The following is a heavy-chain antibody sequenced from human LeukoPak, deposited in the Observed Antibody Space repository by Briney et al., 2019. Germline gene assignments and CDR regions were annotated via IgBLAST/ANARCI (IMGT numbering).Heavy chain of an antibody. CDR1: GFLFSCYS. Sequence: GGSLRLSCAACGFLFSCYSMNWVREAPGGGLEWVSSISSSSSYIYYADSVERRFTISRDNPNNSLYLQRNSLRAEDTAVYYCARDFMVYAAFDYWGQGTLVTVSS. CDR3: ARDFMVYAAFDY. CDR2: ISSSSSYI. V-gene: IGHV3-21*01. J-gene: IGHJ4*02. D-gene: IGHD2-8*01.